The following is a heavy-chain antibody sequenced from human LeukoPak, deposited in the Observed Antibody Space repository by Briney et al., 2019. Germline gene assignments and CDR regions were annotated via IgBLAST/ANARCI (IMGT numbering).Heavy chain of an antibody. CDR3: ARRKGYSGYDYVSYYYYYMDV. D-gene: IGHD5-12*01. Sequence: SETLSLTCAVYGGSFSGYYWSWIRQPPGKGLEWIGEINHSGSTNYNPSLKSRVTISVDTSKNQFSLKLSSVTAADTAVYYCARRKGYSGYDYVSYYYYYMDVWGKGTTVTISS. CDR1: GGSFSGYY. V-gene: IGHV4-34*01. CDR2: INHSGST. J-gene: IGHJ6*03.